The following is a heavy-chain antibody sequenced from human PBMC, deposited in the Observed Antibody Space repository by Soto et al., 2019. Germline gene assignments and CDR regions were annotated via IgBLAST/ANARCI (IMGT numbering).Heavy chain of an antibody. CDR1: GFTFSSYW. Sequence: GGSLRLSCAASGFTFSSYWMSWVRQAPGKGLEWVANIKQDGSEKYYVDSVKGRFTISRDNAKNSLYLQMNSLRAEDTAVYYCASAGGSYRFDYWGQGTLVTVSS. CDR3: ASAGGSYRFDY. D-gene: IGHD1-26*01. J-gene: IGHJ4*02. CDR2: IKQDGSEK. V-gene: IGHV3-7*01.